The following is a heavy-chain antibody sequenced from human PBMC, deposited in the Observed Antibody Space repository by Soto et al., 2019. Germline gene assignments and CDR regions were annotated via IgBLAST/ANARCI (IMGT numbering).Heavy chain of an antibody. V-gene: IGHV4-31*03. J-gene: IGHJ4*02. CDR1: GGSISSGGYY. CDR3: ARGARGYGGNRFDY. Sequence: PSETLSLTCTVSGGSISSGGYYWSWIRQHPGKGLEWIGYIYYSGSTYYNPSLKSRVTISVDTSKNQFSLKLSSVTAADTAVYYCARGARGYGGNRFDYWGQGTLVTVSS. D-gene: IGHD4-17*01. CDR2: IYYSGST.